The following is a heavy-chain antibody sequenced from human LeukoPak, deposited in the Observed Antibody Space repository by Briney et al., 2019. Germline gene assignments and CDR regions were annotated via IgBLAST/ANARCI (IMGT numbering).Heavy chain of an antibody. J-gene: IGHJ3*02. CDR1: DYSISSASF. Sequence: SETLSLTCTVSDYSISSASFWGWIRQPPGKGLEWIGTVYNSGSTHYNASLKSRVTMSVDTSKNQFSLKLSSVTAADTAVYYCARGGTGAFDIWGQGTMVTVSS. D-gene: IGHD1-26*01. V-gene: IGHV4-38-2*02. CDR3: ARGGTGAFDI. CDR2: VYNSGST.